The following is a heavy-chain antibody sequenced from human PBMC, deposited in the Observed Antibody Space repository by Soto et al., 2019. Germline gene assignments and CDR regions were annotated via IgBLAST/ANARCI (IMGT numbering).Heavy chain of an antibody. J-gene: IGHJ5*02. CDR3: SRRAPEGFDP. Sequence: SETLSLTCTVSGGSISKSSYYWVWIRQPPGKGLEWVGSMSYSGSTYYNPSLKSRVAISVDTSKNQLSLQVSSVTAADTAVYYCSRRAPEGFDPWGQGTLVTVSS. CDR1: GGSISKSSYY. V-gene: IGHV4-39*01. CDR2: MSYSGST.